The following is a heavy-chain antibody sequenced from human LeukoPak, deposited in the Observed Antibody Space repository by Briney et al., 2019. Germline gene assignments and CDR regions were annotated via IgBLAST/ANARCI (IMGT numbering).Heavy chain of an antibody. J-gene: IGHJ4*02. CDR1: GFTFSSYG. V-gene: IGHV3-30*02. D-gene: IGHD3-22*01. CDR3: AKSRSYYYDSSGYYAVDY. Sequence: AGGSLRLSCAASGFTFSSYGMHWVRQAPGKGLEWVAVIWYDGSNKYYADSVKGRFTISRDNSKNTLYLQMNSLRAEDTAAYYCAKSRSYYYDSSGYYAVDYWGQGTLVTVSS. CDR2: IWYDGSNK.